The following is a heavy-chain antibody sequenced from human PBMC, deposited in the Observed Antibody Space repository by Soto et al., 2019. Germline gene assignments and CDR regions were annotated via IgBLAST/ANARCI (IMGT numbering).Heavy chain of an antibody. Sequence: PGGSLRLSCAASGFTFSSYGMRWVRQAPGKGLEWVAVISYDGSNKYYADSVKGRFTISRDNSKNTLYLQMNSLRAEDTAVYYCAKNGDGYYYYGMDVWGQGTTVTVSS. CDR1: GFTFSSYG. D-gene: IGHD4-17*01. V-gene: IGHV3-30*18. CDR2: ISYDGSNK. J-gene: IGHJ6*02. CDR3: AKNGDGYYYYGMDV.